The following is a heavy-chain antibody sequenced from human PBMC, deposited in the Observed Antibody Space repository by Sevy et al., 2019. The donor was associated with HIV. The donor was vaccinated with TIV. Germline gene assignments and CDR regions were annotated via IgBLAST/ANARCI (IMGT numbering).Heavy chain of an antibody. Sequence: SETLSLTCTVSGGSMSSYYWSWIRQPPGKGLEWIGYIYDSGSTNYNPTLKSRVTISVDTSKNQFSLKLGSVTAADTAVYYCARAAYDILTGYYYYMDVWGKGTTVTVSS. CDR3: ARAAYDILTGYYYYMDV. CDR2: IYDSGST. CDR1: GGSMSSYY. D-gene: IGHD3-9*01. V-gene: IGHV4-59*08. J-gene: IGHJ6*03.